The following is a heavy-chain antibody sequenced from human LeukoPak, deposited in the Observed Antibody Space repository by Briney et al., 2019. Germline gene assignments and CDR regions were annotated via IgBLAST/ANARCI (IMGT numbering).Heavy chain of an antibody. Sequence: GGTLRLSCAASGFTFSNHGMNWVRQAPGKVLEWVSGISPSGDITYYADSVKGRFTISRDNSKNTLYLEVISLTAEDTAVYYCAKDDAWLRFGEWSQGTLVTVSS. V-gene: IGHV3-23*01. CDR2: ISPSGDIT. J-gene: IGHJ4*02. D-gene: IGHD3-10*01. CDR1: GFTFSNHG. CDR3: AKDDAWLRFGE.